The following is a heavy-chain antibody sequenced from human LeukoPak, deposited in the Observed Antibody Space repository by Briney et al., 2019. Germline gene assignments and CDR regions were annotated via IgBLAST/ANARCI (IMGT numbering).Heavy chain of an antibody. CDR2: INHSGST. J-gene: IGHJ5*02. CDR3: AREGITMVRGVIIIAGWFDP. D-gene: IGHD3-10*01. CDR1: GGSFSGYY. V-gene: IGHV4-34*01. Sequence: SETLSLTCAVYGGSFSGYYWSWIRQPPGKGLEWIGEINHSGSTNYNPSLKSRVTISVDTSKNQFSLKLSSVTAADTAVYYCAREGITMVRGVIIIAGWFDPWGQGTLVTVSS.